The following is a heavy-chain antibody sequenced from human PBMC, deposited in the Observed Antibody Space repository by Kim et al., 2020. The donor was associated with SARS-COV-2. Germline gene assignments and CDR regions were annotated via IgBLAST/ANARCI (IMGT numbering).Heavy chain of an antibody. Sequence: GGSLRLSCAASGFTFSSYAMSWVRQAPGKGLEWVSAISGSGGSTYYADSVKGRFTISRDNSKNTLYLQMNSLRAEDTAVYYCAKDLSVAGTGWYFDPWGRGTLVTVSS. CDR2: ISGSGGST. CDR3: AKDLSVAGTGWYFDP. D-gene: IGHD6-19*01. CDR1: GFTFSSYA. V-gene: IGHV3-23*01. J-gene: IGHJ2*01.